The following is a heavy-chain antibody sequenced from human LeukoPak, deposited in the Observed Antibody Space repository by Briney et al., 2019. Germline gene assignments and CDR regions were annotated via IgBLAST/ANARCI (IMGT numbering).Heavy chain of an antibody. D-gene: IGHD5-12*01. CDR1: GGSISSYY. Sequence: PSETLSLTCTVSGGSISSYYWNWFRQPAGKGLEWIGRIYTSGSTNYNSSLKSRVTMSVDTSKNQFSLKLSSVTAADTAVYYCARGGPGDSGYDSWFDPWGQGALVTASS. J-gene: IGHJ5*02. CDR2: IYTSGST. CDR3: ARGGPGDSGYDSWFDP. V-gene: IGHV4-4*07.